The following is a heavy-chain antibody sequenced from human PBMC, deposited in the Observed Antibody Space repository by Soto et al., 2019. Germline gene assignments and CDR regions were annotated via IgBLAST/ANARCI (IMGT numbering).Heavy chain of an antibody. CDR3: ARHQRDDASRKIDS. V-gene: IGHV5-51*01. CDR1: GYSFTSNW. J-gene: IGHJ4*02. Sequence: XESLKISCQGSGYSFTSNWIGWVRQMPGKGLEWMGIINPADSDIKYSPSLQGQVTISADKSIGTAYLQWSSLKASDTAMYYCARHQRDDASRKIDSWGQGALVTVSS. CDR2: INPADSDI. D-gene: IGHD3-16*01.